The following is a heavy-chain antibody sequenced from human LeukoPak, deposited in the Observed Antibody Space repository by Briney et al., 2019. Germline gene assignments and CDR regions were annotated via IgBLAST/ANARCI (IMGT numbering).Heavy chain of an antibody. CDR2: INQDGSDK. CDR1: GLTFSTHW. V-gene: IGHV3-7*01. J-gene: IGHJ4*02. CDR3: VGGDY. Sequence: GGSLRLSCAASGLTFSTHWMNWVRQAPGKGLECVANINQDGSDKYYVDSVKGRFTISRDNTKNSLYLQMNSLRAEDTAVYYCVGGDYWGQGTLVTVSS.